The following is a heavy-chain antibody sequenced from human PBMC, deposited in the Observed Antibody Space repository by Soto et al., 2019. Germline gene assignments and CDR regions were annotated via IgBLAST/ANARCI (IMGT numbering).Heavy chain of an antibody. CDR3: ARDSLYDAMSPDYGMDV. D-gene: IGHD3-3*01. CDR1: GGSISSGGYY. V-gene: IGHV4-31*03. J-gene: IGHJ6*02. CDR2: IYYSGST. Sequence: SETLSLTCTVSGGSISSGGYYWSWIRQHPGKGLEWIGYIYYSGSTYYNPSLKSRVTISVDTSKNQFSLKLSSVTAADTAVYYCARDSLYDAMSPDYGMDVWGQGTTVTVSS.